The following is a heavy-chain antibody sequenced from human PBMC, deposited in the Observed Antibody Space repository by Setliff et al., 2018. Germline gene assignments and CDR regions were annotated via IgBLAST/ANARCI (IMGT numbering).Heavy chain of an antibody. CDR2: IWDDGGNK. D-gene: IGHD2-15*01. CDR1: GFTFSTYR. CDR3: ARTCSGSGCYAGLES. V-gene: IGHV3-33*08. Sequence: PGGSLRLSCAASGFTFSTYRMHWVRQALGKGLEWVAVIWDDGGNKYHAGSVKGRFTISRDNSKNTLYLQMNSLRPEDTAVYYCARTCSGSGCYAGLESWGQGTPVTVSS. J-gene: IGHJ4*02.